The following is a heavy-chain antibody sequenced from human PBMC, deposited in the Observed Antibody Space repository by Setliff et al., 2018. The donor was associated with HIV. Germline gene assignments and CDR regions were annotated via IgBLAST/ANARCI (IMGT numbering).Heavy chain of an antibody. CDR1: GGSFSDSY. D-gene: IGHD3-9*01. CDR3: ARYKCINFACVGFDI. V-gene: IGHV4-34*01. J-gene: IGHJ3*02. CDR2: INHSGST. Sequence: PSETLSLTCAVYGGSFSDSYWSWSWIRQPPGKGLEWIGEINHSGSTNYNPSLKSRVSISVDTSKNQFSLKLSSVTAADTAVYYCARYKCINFACVGFDIWGQGTVVTVSS.